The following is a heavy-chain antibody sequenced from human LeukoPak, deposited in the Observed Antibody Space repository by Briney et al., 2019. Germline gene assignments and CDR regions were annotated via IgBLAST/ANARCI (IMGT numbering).Heavy chain of an antibody. CDR3: ARGYGYYFES. Sequence: SETLSLTSTVSGGSISSYYWNWIRQPPGKGLEWIGYIYSSGSTNYNPSLKSRVTISVDTSRNQFSLKLSSVTTADTAVYYCARGYGYYFESWGQGTLVTVSS. V-gene: IGHV4-59*01. D-gene: IGHD5-18*01. CDR2: IYSSGST. J-gene: IGHJ4*02. CDR1: GGSISSYY.